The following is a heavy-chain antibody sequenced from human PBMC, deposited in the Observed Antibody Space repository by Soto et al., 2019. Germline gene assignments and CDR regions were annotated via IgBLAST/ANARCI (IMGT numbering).Heavy chain of an antibody. CDR3: ARGPTGWYGYDY. Sequence: EVQLVESGGGLVQPGGSLRLSCAASGFTFSSSWMHWVRQAPGKGLVWVSRINSDGSRTNYADSVKGRFTISSDNAKNTLYLQMNSLRAEDTALYYCARGPTGWYGYDYWGQGTLVTVSS. V-gene: IGHV3-74*01. D-gene: IGHD6-19*01. CDR1: GFTFSSSW. CDR2: INSDGSRT. J-gene: IGHJ4*02.